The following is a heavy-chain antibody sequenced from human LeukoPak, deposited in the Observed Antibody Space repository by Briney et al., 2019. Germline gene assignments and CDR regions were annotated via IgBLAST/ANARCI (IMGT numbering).Heavy chain of an antibody. J-gene: IGHJ4*02. CDR1: GGSISSTNYY. D-gene: IGHD4-11*01. V-gene: IGHV4-61*02. CDR3: ASLSDYRVYFDY. CDR2: IYTSGST. Sequence: PSETLSLTCTVSGGSISSTNYYWGWIRQPAGKGLEWIGRIYTSGSTNYNPSLKSRVTMSVDTSKNQFSLKLSSVTAADTAVYYCASLSDYRVYFDYWGQRTLVTVSS.